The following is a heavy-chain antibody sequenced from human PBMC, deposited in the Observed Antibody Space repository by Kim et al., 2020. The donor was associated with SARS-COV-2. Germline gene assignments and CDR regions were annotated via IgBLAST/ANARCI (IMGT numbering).Heavy chain of an antibody. CDR1: GFTFSGYA. D-gene: IGHD6-6*01. CDR3: ARSRMRTLWSSVDY. V-gene: IGHV3-30*03. Sequence: GGSLRLSCAASGFTFSGYAMHWVRHAPGKGLEWVAVISYDGSNKHYADSVRGRFTISRDNSKNTLSLQMNSLRAEDTAVYYCARSRMRTLWSSVDYWGQGTLVTVSS. CDR2: ISYDGSNK. J-gene: IGHJ4*02.